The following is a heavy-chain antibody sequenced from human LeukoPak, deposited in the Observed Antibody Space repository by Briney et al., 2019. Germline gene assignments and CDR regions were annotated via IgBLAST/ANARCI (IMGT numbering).Heavy chain of an antibody. V-gene: IGHV3-48*03. Sequence: GGSLRLSCAASGFTFSSYAMSWVRQGPGKGLEWVSYISSSGSTIYYADSVKGRFTISRDNAKNSLYLQMNSLRAEDTAVYYCARGTGTTPLDYWGQGTLVTVSS. J-gene: IGHJ4*02. CDR1: GFTFSSYA. CDR2: ISSSGSTI. D-gene: IGHD1-1*01. CDR3: ARGTGTTPLDY.